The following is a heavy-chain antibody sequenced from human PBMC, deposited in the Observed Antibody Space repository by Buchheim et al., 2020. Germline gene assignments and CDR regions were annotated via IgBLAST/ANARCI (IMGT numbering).Heavy chain of an antibody. Sequence: QVQLQESGPGLVKPSQTLSLACAVSGGSISSGGYSWRWTRQPPGKGLEWIGYIYYSGSTYYNPSLKSRVTISVDKSKNQFSLKLSSVTAADTAVYYCARDLVEGAVAGQEGWYFDLWGRGTL. D-gene: IGHD6-19*01. V-gene: IGHV4-30-4*07. CDR1: GGSISSGGYS. J-gene: IGHJ2*01. CDR2: IYYSGST. CDR3: ARDLVEGAVAGQEGWYFDL.